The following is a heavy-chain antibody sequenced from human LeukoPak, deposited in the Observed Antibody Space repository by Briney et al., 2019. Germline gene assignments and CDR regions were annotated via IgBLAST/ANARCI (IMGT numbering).Heavy chain of an antibody. CDR3: ARDGDYGDYGSVDY. D-gene: IGHD4-17*01. V-gene: IGHV3-30-3*01. CDR2: ISHDGSNK. CDR1: GFTSRSYA. Sequence: GGSLRLSCAAPGFTSRSYAMHWVRQAPGKGLGRGALISHDGSNKYYADSVKGRFTISRDNYKVSLYVQMNSLRAEDTAVYYCARDGDYGDYGSVDYWGQGNLVTVSS. J-gene: IGHJ4*02.